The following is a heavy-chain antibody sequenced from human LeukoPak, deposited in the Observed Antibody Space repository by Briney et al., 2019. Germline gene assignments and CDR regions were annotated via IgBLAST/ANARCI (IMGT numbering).Heavy chain of an antibody. CDR3: ARASGIAVAGTRIDY. CDR1: GYTFTSYY. Sequence: ASVKVSCTASGYTFTSYYMHWVRQAPGQGLEWMGWINPNNGGTSCAQKFQGRVTMTRDTSISTAYMELSSLRSDDTAVYYCARASGIAVAGTRIDYWGRGTLVTVSS. J-gene: IGHJ4*02. D-gene: IGHD6-19*01. V-gene: IGHV1-2*02. CDR2: INPNNGGT.